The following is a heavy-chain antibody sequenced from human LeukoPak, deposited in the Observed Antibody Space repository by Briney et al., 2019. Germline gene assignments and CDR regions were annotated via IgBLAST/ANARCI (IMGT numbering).Heavy chain of an antibody. Sequence: GASVKVSCKASGGTFSSYAISWVRQAPGQGLEWMGGIIPIFGTANYAQKFQGRVTITTDESTSTAYMELSSLRSEDTAVYYCATVTSGRGALGYWGQGTLVTVSS. CDR1: GGTFSSYA. V-gene: IGHV1-69*05. CDR3: ATVTSGRGALGY. J-gene: IGHJ4*02. D-gene: IGHD1-26*01. CDR2: IIPIFGTA.